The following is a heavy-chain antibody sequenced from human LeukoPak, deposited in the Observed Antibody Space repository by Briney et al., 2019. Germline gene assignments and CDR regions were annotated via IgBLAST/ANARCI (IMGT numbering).Heavy chain of an antibody. J-gene: IGHJ4*02. CDR1: GFTFSSHS. V-gene: IGHV3-21*06. CDR2: IDSSSPNI. Sequence: PRGSLRLSCAASGFTFSSHSMDWVRQAPGKGLEWVSSIDSSSPNIYYGDSMKGRFTTSRDNANHALYLQMNSLRPEDTAVYYCARGNVVGCSRSSCFMEGHFDYWGQGALVTVSS. CDR3: ARGNVVGCSRSSCFMEGHFDY. D-gene: IGHD2-2*01.